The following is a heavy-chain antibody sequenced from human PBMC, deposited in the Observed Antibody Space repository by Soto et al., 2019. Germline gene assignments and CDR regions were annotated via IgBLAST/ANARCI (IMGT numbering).Heavy chain of an antibody. D-gene: IGHD1-26*01. CDR3: ASTTSDTDAFDI. CDR1: GGSISSYY. CDR2: IYYSGST. V-gene: IGHV4-59*08. J-gene: IGHJ3*02. Sequence: SETLSLTCAVYGGSISSYYWSWIRQPPGKGLEWIGYIYYSGSTNYNPSLKSRVTISVDTSKNQFSLKLSSVTAADTAVYYCASTTSDTDAFDIWGQGTMVTVSS.